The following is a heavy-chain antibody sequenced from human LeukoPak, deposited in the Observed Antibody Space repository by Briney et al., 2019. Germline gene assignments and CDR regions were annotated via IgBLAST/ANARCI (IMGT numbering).Heavy chain of an antibody. V-gene: IGHV4-59*08. J-gene: IGHJ5*02. D-gene: IGHD2-15*01. Sequence: SETLSLTCTVSGGSVSSYFWSWIRQPPGKGLEWIGYIYNNGNNNYNPSLKSRISISVDTSKNQISLKLSSVTAADTALYYCARYSWSASTPGSWFDPWAREPWSPSPQ. CDR1: GGSVSSYF. CDR2: IYNNGNN. CDR3: ARYSWSASTPGSWFDP.